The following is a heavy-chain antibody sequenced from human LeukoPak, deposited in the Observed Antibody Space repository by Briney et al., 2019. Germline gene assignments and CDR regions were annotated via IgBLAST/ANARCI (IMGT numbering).Heavy chain of an antibody. CDR3: ARGRYYDSSGYYYRHAFDI. CDR1: GGSFSGYY. CDR2: INHSGST. J-gene: IGHJ3*02. D-gene: IGHD3-22*01. V-gene: IGHV4-34*01. Sequence: SETLSLTCAVYGGSFSGYYWSWIRQPPGKGLEWIGEINHSGSTNYNPSLKSRVTISVDTSKNQFSLKLSSVTAADTAVYYCARGRYYDSSGYYYRHAFDIWGQGTMVTVSS.